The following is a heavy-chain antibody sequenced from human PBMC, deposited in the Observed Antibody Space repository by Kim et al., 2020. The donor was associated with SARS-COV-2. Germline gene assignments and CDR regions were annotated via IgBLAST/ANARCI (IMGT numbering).Heavy chain of an antibody. CDR3: ARDRFSGWSRNDAFDI. D-gene: IGHD6-19*01. Sequence: ASVKVSCKASGYTFTGYYMHWVRQAPGQGLEWMGWINPNSGGTNYAQKFQGRVTMTRDTSISTAYMELSRLRSDDTAVYYCARDRFSGWSRNDAFDIWGQGTMVTVSS. V-gene: IGHV1-2*02. CDR1: GYTFTGYY. J-gene: IGHJ3*02. CDR2: INPNSGGT.